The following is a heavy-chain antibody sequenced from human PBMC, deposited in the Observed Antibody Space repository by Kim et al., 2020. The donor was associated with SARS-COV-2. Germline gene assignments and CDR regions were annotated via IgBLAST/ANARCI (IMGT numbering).Heavy chain of an antibody. CDR2: IYYSGST. D-gene: IGHD7-27*01. J-gene: IGHJ4*02. Sequence: SETLSLTCTVSGGSISSSSYYWGWIRQPPGKGLEWIGSIYYSGSTYYNPSLKSRVTISVDTSKNQFSLKLTSMTAADTALYYCVRDVANWGFDYWGQELLGTLSS. CDR3: VRDVANWGFDY. V-gene: IGHV4-39*07. CDR1: GGSISSSSYY.